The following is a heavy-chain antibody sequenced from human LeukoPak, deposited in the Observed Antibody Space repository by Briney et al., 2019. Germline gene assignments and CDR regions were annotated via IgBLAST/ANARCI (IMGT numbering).Heavy chain of an antibody. CDR3: ARDRSIAARSPRLY. CDR2: ITHSGST. CDR1: GWSFSSYY. D-gene: IGHD6-6*01. J-gene: IGHJ4*02. Sequence: PSETLSLTCAVYGWSFSSYYWRWIRQPPGKGLEWMGEITHSGSTKYNAALKSGVTISVHTTTNQSPLKLSTVTAADTAVYYCARDRSIAARSPRLYWRQGT. V-gene: IGHV4-34*01.